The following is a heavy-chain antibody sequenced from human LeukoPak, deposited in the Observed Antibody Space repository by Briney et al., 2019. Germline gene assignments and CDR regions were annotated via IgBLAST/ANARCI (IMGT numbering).Heavy chain of an antibody. D-gene: IGHD5-18*01. V-gene: IGHV1-2*02. CDR2: INPNSGGT. CDR1: GYTFTGYY. Sequence: ASVKVSCKASGYTFTGYYMHWVRQAPGQGLEWMGWINPNSGGTNYAQKFQGRVTMTRDTSISTAYMELSRLRSDDTAVYYCARTLGYSYGLEIDYWGQGTLVTVSS. J-gene: IGHJ4*02. CDR3: ARTLGYSYGLEIDY.